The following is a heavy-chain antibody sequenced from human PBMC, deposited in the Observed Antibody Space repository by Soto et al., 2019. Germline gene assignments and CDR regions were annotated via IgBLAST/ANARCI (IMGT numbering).Heavy chain of an antibody. CDR2: ISGGGDET. CDR1: GFTFRNYA. J-gene: IGHJ4*02. V-gene: IGHV3-23*01. CDR3: VKVVEAYNGVWDYFDH. Sequence: EVQLLESGGGLVQPGGSLRLSCAASGFTFRNYAMTWVRQAPGKGLEWVSGISGGGDETYNADSVKGRFTISRDNSKNILNLQMNSLRAEDTAIYYGVKVVEAYNGVWDYFDHWGQGTLITVSS. D-gene: IGHD3-16*01.